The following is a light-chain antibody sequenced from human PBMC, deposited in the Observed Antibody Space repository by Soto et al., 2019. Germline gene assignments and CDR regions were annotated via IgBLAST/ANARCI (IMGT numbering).Light chain of an antibody. Sequence: IHMTLSPSSLSASVGHSLTITCRASQYISTYLNWYQQKPGKAPKLLIYVASNLQSGVPSRFSGSGSGTDFTLTISSMQPEDIATYYCQESYSTSFGQGTKVDIK. V-gene: IGKV1-39*01. CDR1: QYISTY. CDR2: VAS. J-gene: IGKJ1*01. CDR3: QESYSTS.